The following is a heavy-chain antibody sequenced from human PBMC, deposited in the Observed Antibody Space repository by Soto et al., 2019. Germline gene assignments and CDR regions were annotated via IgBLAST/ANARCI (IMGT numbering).Heavy chain of an antibody. J-gene: IGHJ4*02. CDR2: IYHSGST. CDR1: GGSISSSNW. CDR3: ARDLGSGSYYYFDY. D-gene: IGHD3-10*01. Sequence: SETLSLTCAVSGGSISSSNWWSCFRQPPGKGLEWIGEIYHSGSTNYNPSLKSRVTISVDKSKNQFSLKLSSVTAADTAVYYCARDLGSGSYYYFDYWGQGTLVTVSS. V-gene: IGHV4-4*02.